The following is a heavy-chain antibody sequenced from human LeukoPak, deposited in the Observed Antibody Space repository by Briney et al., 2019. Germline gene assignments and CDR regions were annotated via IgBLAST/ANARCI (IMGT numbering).Heavy chain of an antibody. J-gene: IGHJ4*02. CDR2: IYYSGST. V-gene: IGHV4-31*03. CDR1: GGSISSGGYY. D-gene: IGHD1-26*01. CDR3: ATTNTKTLRNYFDY. Sequence: SETLSLTCTVSGGSISSGGYYWSWIRQHPGKGLEWIGYIYYSGSTYYNPSLKSRVTISVDTSKNQFSLKLSSVTAADTAVYYCATTNTKTLRNYFDYWGQGTLVTVSS.